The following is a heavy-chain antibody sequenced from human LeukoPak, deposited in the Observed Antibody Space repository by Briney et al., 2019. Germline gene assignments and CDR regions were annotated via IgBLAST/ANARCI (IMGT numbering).Heavy chain of an antibody. Sequence: PSETLSLTCTVSGGSINNYYWDWTRQPPGKGLEWIGYIYYSGNTNYNPSLKSRVTISVDTSKNQFSLKLNSVTAADTAVYYCARETQGFLDIWGQGTMVTFSS. D-gene: IGHD2-15*01. CDR1: GGSINNYY. J-gene: IGHJ3*02. CDR2: IYYSGNT. V-gene: IGHV4-59*01. CDR3: ARETQGFLDI.